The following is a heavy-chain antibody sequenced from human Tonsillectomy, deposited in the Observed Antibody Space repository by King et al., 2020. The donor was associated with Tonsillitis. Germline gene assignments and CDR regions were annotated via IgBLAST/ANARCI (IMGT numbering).Heavy chain of an antibody. CDR1: GYSFTDYY. V-gene: IGHV1-2*02. CDR3: ASDESPGWELLPYFAH. Sequence: VQLVESGAEVKKPGASVKVSCKASGYSFTDYYMHWVRQAPGQGLEWMGWIDPNSGGTDYAQKFQGRVTMTRDTSISTAYMELSRLRSDDTAVYYCASDESPGWELLPYFAHWGQGSLVTVSS. J-gene: IGHJ4*02. D-gene: IGHD1-26*01. CDR2: IDPNSGGT.